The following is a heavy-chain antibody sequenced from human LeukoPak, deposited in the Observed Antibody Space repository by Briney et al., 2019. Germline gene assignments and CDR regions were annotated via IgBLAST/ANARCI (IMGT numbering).Heavy chain of an antibody. D-gene: IGHD3-10*01. J-gene: IGHJ4*02. Sequence: GGSLRLSCAAPGFTFSNYWMHWVRQAPGKGLVWVSRINSDGINTSYADSVKGRFTISRDNAKNTLYLQMNNLRAEDTAIYYCATDSYVSGSYYRLFYWGQGTLVTVSS. CDR3: ATDSYVSGSYYRLFY. CDR2: INSDGINT. V-gene: IGHV3-74*01. CDR1: GFTFSNYW.